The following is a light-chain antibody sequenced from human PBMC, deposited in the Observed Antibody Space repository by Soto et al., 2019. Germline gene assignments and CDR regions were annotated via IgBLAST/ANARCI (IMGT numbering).Light chain of an antibody. Sequence: DIQMIQSPPTLPAAVGDRVTITCRPSQSINRSLNWYQQTPGRAPKLLIYAASTLQSGVPARFSGRASGTDFTLTISSLQTEYFAFYYCQQSFTLPRTFGPGTKV. CDR1: QSINRS. J-gene: IGKJ3*01. V-gene: IGKV1-39*01. CDR3: QQSFTLPRT. CDR2: AAS.